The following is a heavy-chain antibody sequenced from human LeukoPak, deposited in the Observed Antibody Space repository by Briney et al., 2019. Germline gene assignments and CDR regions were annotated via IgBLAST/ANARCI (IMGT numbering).Heavy chain of an antibody. CDR1: GGSFSGYY. CDR2: INHSGGT. D-gene: IGHD3-3*01. J-gene: IGHJ6*03. Sequence: SETLSLTYALSGGSFSGYYWGWIRQPPGKGLEWIGEINHSGGTNYNPSLKSRVTISTDTSKNEFSLKLTSATAADTAIDYCARAGVVAYHLYCFHMDVWGNGTTVTVSS. CDR3: ARAGVVAYHLYCFHMDV. V-gene: IGHV4-34*01.